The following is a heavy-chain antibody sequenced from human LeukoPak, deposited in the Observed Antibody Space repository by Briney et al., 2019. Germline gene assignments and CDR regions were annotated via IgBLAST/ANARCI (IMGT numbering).Heavy chain of an antibody. CDR3: GRGPVLLWFGESQTSFDY. CDR2: INHSGST. D-gene: IGHD3-10*01. J-gene: IGHJ4*02. V-gene: IGHV4-34*01. Sequence: SETLSLTCAVYGGPFSGYYWSWIRQPPGKGLEWIGEINHSGSTNYNPSLKSRVTISVDTSKNQFSLKLSSVTAADTAVYYCGRGPVLLWFGESQTSFDYWGQGTLVTVSS. CDR1: GGPFSGYY.